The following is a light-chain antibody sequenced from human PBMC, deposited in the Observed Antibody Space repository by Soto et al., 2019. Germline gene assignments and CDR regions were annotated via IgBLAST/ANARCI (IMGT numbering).Light chain of an antibody. CDR2: KVS. CDR1: SSDVGDGDF. J-gene: IGLJ3*02. Sequence: QSALTQPASVSGSPRQSITISCTGTSSDVGDGDFVSWYQQRPGNAPKLMIYKVSNRPSGVSNRFSGSKSGNTASLTISGLLAEDEADYYCCSYTRSYTWVFGGGTKLTVL. CDR3: CSYTRSYTWV. V-gene: IGLV2-14*01.